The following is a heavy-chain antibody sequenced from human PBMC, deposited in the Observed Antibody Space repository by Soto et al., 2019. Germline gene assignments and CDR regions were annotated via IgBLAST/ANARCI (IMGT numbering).Heavy chain of an antibody. CDR1: GGSISSYY. CDR3: ARSPAITMVRGVIKTQTSYSDY. CDR2: IYYSGST. V-gene: IGHV4-59*08. Sequence: SETLSLTCTVSGGSISSYYWSWIRQPPGKGLEWIGYIYYSGSTNYNPSLKSRVTISVDTSKNQFSLKLSSVTAADTAVYYCARSPAITMVRGVIKTQTSYSDYWGKALLGTVSS. J-gene: IGHJ4*02. D-gene: IGHD3-10*01.